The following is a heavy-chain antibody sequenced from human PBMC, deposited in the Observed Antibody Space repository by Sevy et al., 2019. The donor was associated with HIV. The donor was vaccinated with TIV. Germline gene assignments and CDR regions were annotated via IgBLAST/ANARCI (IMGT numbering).Heavy chain of an antibody. J-gene: IGHJ4*02. Sequence: GGSLRLSCAASGFTFSSYWMSWVRQAPGKGLEWVANIKQDGSEKYYVDSVKGRFTISRDNAKNSLYLQMNSLRAEDTAVYYCGSDLGSGYFDYWGQGTLVTVSS. CDR3: GSDLGSGYFDY. CDR2: IKQDGSEK. CDR1: GFTFSSYW. V-gene: IGHV3-7*01. D-gene: IGHD6-19*01.